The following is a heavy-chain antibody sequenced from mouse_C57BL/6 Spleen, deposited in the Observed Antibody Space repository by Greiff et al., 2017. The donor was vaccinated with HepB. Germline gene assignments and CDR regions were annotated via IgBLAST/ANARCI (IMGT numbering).Heavy chain of an antibody. V-gene: IGHV3-6*01. D-gene: IGHD2-3*01. Sequence: EVKLVESGPGLVKPSQSLSLTCSVTGYSITSGYYWNWIRQFPGNKLEWMGYISYDGSNNYNPSLKNRISITRDTSKNQFFLKLNSVTTEDTATYYCAGMGSSLYDGYLYAMDYWGQGTSVTVSS. CDR2: ISYDGSN. J-gene: IGHJ4*01. CDR1: GYSITSGYY. CDR3: AGMGSSLYDGYLYAMDY.